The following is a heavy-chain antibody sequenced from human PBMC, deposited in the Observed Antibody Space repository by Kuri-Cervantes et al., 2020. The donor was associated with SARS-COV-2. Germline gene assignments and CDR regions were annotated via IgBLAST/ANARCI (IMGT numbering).Heavy chain of an antibody. D-gene: IGHD2-2*01. J-gene: IGHJ6*03. V-gene: IGHV3-74*01. CDR3: AKPIVVPARPHYYYYYMDV. Sequence: GESLKISCTVSGGSISSSSYYWGWIRQPPGKGLVWVSRINSDGSSTSYADSVKGRFTISRDNAKNTLYLQMNSLRAEDTAVYYCAKPIVVPARPHYYYYYMDVWGKGTTVTVSS. CDR2: INSDGSST. CDR1: GGSISSSSYY.